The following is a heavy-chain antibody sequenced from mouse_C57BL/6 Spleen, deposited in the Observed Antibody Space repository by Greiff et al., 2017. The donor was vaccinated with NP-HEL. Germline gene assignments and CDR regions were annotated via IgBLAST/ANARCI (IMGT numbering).Heavy chain of an antibody. V-gene: IGHV1-39*01. Sequence: VQLQQSGPELVKPGASVKISCKASGYSFTDYNMNWVKQSNGKSLEWIGVINPNYGTTSYNQKFKGKATLTVDQSSSTAYMQLNSLTSEDSAVYYCASVGDYDGELWEEDYWGQGTSVTVSS. CDR2: INPNYGTT. D-gene: IGHD2-4*01. CDR1: GYSFTDYN. J-gene: IGHJ4*01. CDR3: ASVGDYDGELWEEDY.